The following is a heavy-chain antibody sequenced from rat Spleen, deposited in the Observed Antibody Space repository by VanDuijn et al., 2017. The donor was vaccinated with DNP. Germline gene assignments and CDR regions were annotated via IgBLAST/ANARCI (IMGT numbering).Heavy chain of an antibody. CDR1: GYSITSNY. J-gene: IGHJ4*01. Sequence: EVQLQESGPGLVKPSQSLSLTCSVTGYSITSNYWGWIRQFPGNKVEYIGHITYSGNTNTNPSLVSRISITRDTSKNQFFLQLNSLTTEDTATYYCARLRLEWEVRAMDAWGQGTSVTVSS. V-gene: IGHV3-1*01. D-gene: IGHD1-1*01. CDR2: ITYSGNT. CDR3: ARLRLEWEVRAMDA.